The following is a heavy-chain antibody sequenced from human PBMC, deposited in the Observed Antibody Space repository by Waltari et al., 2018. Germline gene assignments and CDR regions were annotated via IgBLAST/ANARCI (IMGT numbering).Heavy chain of an antibody. CDR3: ARAYCGGDCYGYYYYYGMDV. CDR1: GYTFTSYD. D-gene: IGHD2-21*02. CDR2: MNPNSGNT. J-gene: IGHJ6*02. Sequence: QVQLVQSGAEVKKPGASVKVSCKASGYTFTSYDINWVRQATGQGLEWMGWMNPNSGNTGYAQKFQGRVTITADESTSTAYMELSSLRSEDTAVYYCARAYCGGDCYGYYYYYGMDVWGQGTTVTVSS. V-gene: IGHV1-8*01.